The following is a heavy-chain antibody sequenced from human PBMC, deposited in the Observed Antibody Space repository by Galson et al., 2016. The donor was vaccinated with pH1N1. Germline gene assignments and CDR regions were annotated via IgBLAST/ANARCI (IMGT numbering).Heavy chain of an antibody. CDR2: ISHSGRS. V-gene: IGHV4-34*01. J-gene: IGHJ3*02. CDR3: ARHSTSGFPGIEVAARRRPFDI. Sequence: SETLSLTCALYGGSFSGHYWSWIRQSPGKGLEWIGEISHSGRSDYNPSLEGRVTVSIDTSMNQFSLNLTSVAAADTAVYYCARHSTSGFPGIEVAARRRPFDIWGPGTMVIVSS. CDR1: GGSFSGHY. D-gene: IGHD6-19*01.